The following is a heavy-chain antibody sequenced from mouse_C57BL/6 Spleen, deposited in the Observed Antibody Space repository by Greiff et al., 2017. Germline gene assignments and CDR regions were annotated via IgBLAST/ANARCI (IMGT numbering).Heavy chain of an antibody. CDR3: TTVGNYVTFDY. CDR2: IDPENGDT. V-gene: IGHV14-4*01. D-gene: IGHD2-1*01. CDR1: GFNIKDDY. Sequence: EVQLQQSGAELVRPGASVKLSCTASGFNIKDDYMHWVKQRPEQGLEWIGWIDPENGDTEYASKFQGKATITADTSSNTAYLQLSSLTSEDTAVYYCTTVGNYVTFDYWGQGTTLTVSS. J-gene: IGHJ2*01.